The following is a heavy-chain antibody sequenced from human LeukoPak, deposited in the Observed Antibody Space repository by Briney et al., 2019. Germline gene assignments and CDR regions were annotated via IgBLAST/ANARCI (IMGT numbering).Heavy chain of an antibody. V-gene: IGHV1-69*06. CDR2: IIPIFGTA. Sequence: SVKVSCKASGGTFSSYAISWVRQAPGQGLEWMGGIIPIFGTANYAQKFQGRVTITADKSTSTAYMELSSLRSEDTAVYYCARDCGSTSCYARSRVTTPPWWFDPWGQGTLVTVSS. J-gene: IGHJ5*02. CDR1: GGTFSSYA. CDR3: ARDCGSTSCYARSRVTTPPWWFDP. D-gene: IGHD2-2*01.